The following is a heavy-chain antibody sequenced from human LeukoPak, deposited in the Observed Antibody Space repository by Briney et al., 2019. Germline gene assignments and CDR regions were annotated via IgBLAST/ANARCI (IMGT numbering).Heavy chain of an antibody. CDR1: GGTFSSYS. J-gene: IGHJ5*02. D-gene: IGHD3-10*01. Sequence: SVKVSCKASGGTFSSYSISWVRQAPGQGLEWMGGIIPIFGTANYAQKFQGKVTITADESTSTAYMELSSLRSEDTAVYYCARVDYYGSGPSWGQGTLVTVSS. CDR2: IIPIFGTA. V-gene: IGHV1-69*13. CDR3: ARVDYYGSGPS.